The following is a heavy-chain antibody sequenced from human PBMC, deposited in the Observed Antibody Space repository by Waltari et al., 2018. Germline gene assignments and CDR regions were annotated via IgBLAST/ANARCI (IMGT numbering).Heavy chain of an antibody. V-gene: IGHV3-21*01. J-gene: IGHJ4*02. D-gene: IGHD6-13*01. CDR1: GFTFSSYS. Sequence: EVQLVESGGGLVKPGGSLRLSCAASGFTFSSYSMNWVRQAPGKGLGGVSSISSSSSYIYYADSVKGRFTISRDNAKNSLYLQMNSLRAEDTAVYYCARDPGDQAAGSYWGQGTLVTVSS. CDR2: ISSSSSYI. CDR3: ARDPGDQAAGSY.